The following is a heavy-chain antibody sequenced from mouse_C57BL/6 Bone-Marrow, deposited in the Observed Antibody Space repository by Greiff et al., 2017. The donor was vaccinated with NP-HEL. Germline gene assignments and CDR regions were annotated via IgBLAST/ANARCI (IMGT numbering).Heavy chain of an antibody. CDR2: IYPRSGNT. CDR1: GYTFTSYG. V-gene: IGHV1-81*01. J-gene: IGHJ4*01. Sequence: VQRVESGAELARPGASVKLSCKASGYTFTSYGISWVKQRTGQGLEWIGEIYPRSGNTYYNEKFKGKATLTADKSSSTAYMELRSLTSEDSAVYFCARYGSSPYYYAMDYWGQGTSVTVSS. D-gene: IGHD1-1*01. CDR3: ARYGSSPYYYAMDY.